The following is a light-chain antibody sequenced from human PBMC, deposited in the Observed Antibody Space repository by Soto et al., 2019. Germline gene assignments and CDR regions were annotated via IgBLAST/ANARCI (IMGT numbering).Light chain of an antibody. CDR2: GAS. V-gene: IGKV3-20*01. J-gene: IGKJ4*01. CDR1: QSVSSSY. Sequence: IVLTQSRRTLSFSPGERATLSCRASQSVSSSYLACYQQKPGQAPSLLIYGASSRATGIPDRFSGSGSGTDFTLTISRLEPEDFAVYYCQQYGSSPLTFGGGTKVDIK. CDR3: QQYGSSPLT.